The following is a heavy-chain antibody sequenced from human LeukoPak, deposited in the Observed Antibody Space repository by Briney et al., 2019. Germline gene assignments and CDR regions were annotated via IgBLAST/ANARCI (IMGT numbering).Heavy chain of an antibody. CDR3: ARDQMETAILGAFDI. J-gene: IGHJ3*02. CDR2: ISSSSSYI. D-gene: IGHD2-21*02. CDR1: GFTFRSYS. Sequence: GGSLRLSCAASGFTFRSYSMNWVRQAPGKGLEWVSSISSSSSYIYYADSVKGRFTISRDNAKNSLYLQMNSLRAEDTAMYYCARDQMETAILGAFDIWGPGTMVTVSS. V-gene: IGHV3-21*01.